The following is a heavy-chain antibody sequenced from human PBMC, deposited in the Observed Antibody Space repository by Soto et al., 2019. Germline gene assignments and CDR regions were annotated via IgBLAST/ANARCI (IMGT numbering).Heavy chain of an antibody. CDR3: ASHYDMWSGYLSPVDY. CDR1: GYTFSDYD. D-gene: IGHD3-3*01. Sequence: QVQLVESGGGLVKPGGSLRLSCAASGYTFSDYDMSWIRQAPGKGLEWISYIDTSGTKIYYAASGNGRFTITSDNAKKSLYLAMNSLRDEDTAVYYCASHYDMWSGYLSPVDYWGQGTLVTVSS. CDR2: IDTSGTKI. J-gene: IGHJ4*02. V-gene: IGHV3-11*01.